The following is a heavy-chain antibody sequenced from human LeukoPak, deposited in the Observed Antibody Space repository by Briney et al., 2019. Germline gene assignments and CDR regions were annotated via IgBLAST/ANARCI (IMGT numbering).Heavy chain of an antibody. V-gene: IGHV3-7*03. J-gene: IGHJ6*02. Sequence: PGGSLRLSCAASGFTFSGSWMSWVLQAPGKGLEGVGDINEDGSEKNYVDSVKGRFTISRDNAKNSLNLQMNSLRAEDTAVYYWAKDRDVYSHGAYPVSYGMDVWGLGTTVTVS. CDR2: INEDGSEK. CDR1: GFTFSGSW. D-gene: IGHD4-17*01. CDR3: AKDRDVYSHGAYPVSYGMDV.